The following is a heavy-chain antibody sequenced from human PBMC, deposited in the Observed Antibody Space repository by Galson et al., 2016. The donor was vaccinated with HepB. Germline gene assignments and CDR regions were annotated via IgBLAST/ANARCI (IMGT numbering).Heavy chain of an antibody. CDR2: IGSRGDDT. CDR3: AKIGQRTPHPDY. Sequence: SLRLSCAGSGFTFSSHPMNWVRQAPGKGLEWVSSIGSRGDDTYYADSVKGRFTVSRDNLKNTLYLQMNSLRADDTAVYYCAKIGQRTPHPDYWGQGTLVTVSS. CDR1: GFTFSSHP. J-gene: IGHJ4*02. V-gene: IGHV3-23*01.